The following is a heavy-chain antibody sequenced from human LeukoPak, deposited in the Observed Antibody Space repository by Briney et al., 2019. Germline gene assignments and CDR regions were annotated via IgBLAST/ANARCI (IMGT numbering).Heavy chain of an antibody. D-gene: IGHD2-2*01. CDR1: GFTFSSYA. Sequence: GGSLRLSCAASGFTFSSYAMSWVRQAPGKGLEWVSAISGSGGSTYYADSVKGRFTISRDNSKNTLYLQMNSLRAEDTAVYYCAKDEGGVVPAALLVPYYYYGMDVWGQGTTVTVSS. CDR2: ISGSGGST. V-gene: IGHV3-23*01. J-gene: IGHJ6*02. CDR3: AKDEGGVVPAALLVPYYYYGMDV.